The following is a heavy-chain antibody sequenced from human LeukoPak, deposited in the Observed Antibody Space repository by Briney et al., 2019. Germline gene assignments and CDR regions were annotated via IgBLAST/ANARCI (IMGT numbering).Heavy chain of an antibody. CDR3: ARDSGYDHDYYYYMDV. CDR1: GYTFTSYA. Sequence: ASVKVSCKASGYTFTSYAMHWVRQAPGQRLEWMGWINAGNGNTKYSQEFQGRVTITRDTSASTAYMELSSLRSEDMAVYYCARDSGYDHDYYYYMDVWGKGTTVTVSS. J-gene: IGHJ6*03. V-gene: IGHV1-3*03. CDR2: INAGNGNT. D-gene: IGHD5-12*01.